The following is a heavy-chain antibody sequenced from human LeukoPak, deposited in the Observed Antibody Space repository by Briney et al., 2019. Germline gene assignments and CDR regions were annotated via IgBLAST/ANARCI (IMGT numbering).Heavy chain of an antibody. CDR2: ISPSGGSS. CDR3: ARLSTSSYYFDY. CDR1: GYTFTDYY. J-gene: IGHJ4*02. V-gene: IGHV1-46*01. D-gene: IGHD2-2*01. Sequence: GASVKVSCKASGYTFTDYYIHWVRQAPGQGLEWMGIISPSGGSSSYAQKFQGRVTITADESTSTAYMELSSLRSEDTAVYYCARLSTSSYYFDYWGQGTLVTVSS.